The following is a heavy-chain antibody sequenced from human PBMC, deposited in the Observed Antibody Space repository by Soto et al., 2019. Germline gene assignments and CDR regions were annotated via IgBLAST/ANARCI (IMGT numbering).Heavy chain of an antibody. Sequence: GGSLRLSCAASGFTFSSYGMHWVRQAPGKGLEWVAVISYDGSNKYYADSVKGRFTISRDNSKNTLYLQMNSLRAEDTAVYYCAKVGTEYSSSSKDFDYWGQGTLVTVSS. V-gene: IGHV3-30*18. CDR2: ISYDGSNK. D-gene: IGHD6-6*01. CDR3: AKVGTEYSSSSKDFDY. J-gene: IGHJ4*02. CDR1: GFTFSSYG.